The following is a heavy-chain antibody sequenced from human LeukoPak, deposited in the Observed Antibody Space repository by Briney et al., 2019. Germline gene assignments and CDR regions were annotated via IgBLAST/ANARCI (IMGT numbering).Heavy chain of an antibody. CDR2: INPNSGGT. Sequence: ASVKVSCKASGYTFTGYYMHWVRQAPGQGLEWMGWINPNSGGTNYAQKFQGWVTMTRDTSISTAYMELSRLRSDDTAVYYCARVENGIAAAVFYWSQGTLVTVSS. CDR1: GYTFTGYY. J-gene: IGHJ4*02. V-gene: IGHV1-2*04. CDR3: ARVENGIAAAVFY. D-gene: IGHD6-13*01.